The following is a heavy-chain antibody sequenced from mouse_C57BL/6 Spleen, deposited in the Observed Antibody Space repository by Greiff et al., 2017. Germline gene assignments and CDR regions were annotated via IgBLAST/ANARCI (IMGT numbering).Heavy chain of an antibody. D-gene: IGHD2-4*01. V-gene: IGHV1-81*01. Sequence: QVQLQQSGAELARPGASVKLSCKASGYTFTSYGISWVKQRPGQGLEWIGEIYPRSGNTYYNEKFKGKATLTADKSSSTAYMELRSLTSEDSAVYFCARGDDYGNYFDYWGQGTTLTVSS. CDR2: IYPRSGNT. CDR1: GYTFTSYG. CDR3: ARGDDYGNYFDY. J-gene: IGHJ2*01.